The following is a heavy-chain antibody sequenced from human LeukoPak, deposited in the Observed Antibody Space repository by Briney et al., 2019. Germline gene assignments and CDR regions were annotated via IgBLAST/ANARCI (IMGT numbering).Heavy chain of an antibody. CDR3: AKHYYGSSGYTYNWFDP. J-gene: IGHJ5*02. CDR2: ISGSGGST. D-gene: IGHD3-22*01. V-gene: IGHV3-23*01. CDR1: GFTLSSYA. Sequence: GGSLRLSCAASGFTLSSYAMSWVRQAPGKGLEWVSAISGSGGSTYYADSVKGRFTISRDNSKNTLYLQMNSLRAEDTAVYYCAKHYYGSSGYTYNWFDPWGQGTLVTVSS.